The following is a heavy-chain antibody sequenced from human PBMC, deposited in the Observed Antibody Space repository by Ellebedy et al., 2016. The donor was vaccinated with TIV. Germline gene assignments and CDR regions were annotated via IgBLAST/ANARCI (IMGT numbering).Heavy chain of an antibody. Sequence: GESLKISCAASGFTFSSYWMSWVRQAPGKGLEWVANIKQDGSEKYYVDSVKGRFTISRDNAKNSLYLQMNSLRAEDTALYYCAKDRASFTIFGVVMPSPDVWGQGTTVTVSS. CDR2: IKQDGSEK. D-gene: IGHD3-3*01. CDR3: AKDRASFTIFGVVMPSPDV. CDR1: GFTFSSYW. J-gene: IGHJ6*02. V-gene: IGHV3-7*05.